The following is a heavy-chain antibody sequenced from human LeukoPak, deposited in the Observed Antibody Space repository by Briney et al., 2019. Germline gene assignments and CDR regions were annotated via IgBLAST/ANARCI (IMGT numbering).Heavy chain of an antibody. CDR3: ARSSGYDSPYYFDY. CDR1: GGSISSYY. J-gene: IGHJ4*02. V-gene: IGHV4-59*08. D-gene: IGHD5-12*01. CDR2: VYYSGST. Sequence: SETLSLTCTVSGGSISSYYWSWIRQPPGKGLEWIGYVYYSGSTNYNPSLKSRVTISVDTSKNQFSLKLSPVTAADTAVYYCARSSGYDSPYYFDYWGQGTLVTVSS.